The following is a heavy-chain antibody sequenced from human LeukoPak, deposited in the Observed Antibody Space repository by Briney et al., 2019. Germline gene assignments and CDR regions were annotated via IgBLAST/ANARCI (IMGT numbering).Heavy chain of an antibody. CDR2: IWYDGSNK. J-gene: IGHJ4*02. CDR3: ARVPYSISHFDY. CDR1: GFTFSSYG. D-gene: IGHD6-13*01. Sequence: AGGSLRLSCAASGFTFSSYGMHWVRQAPGKGLEWVAVIWYDGSNKYYTDSVKGRFTISRDNSKNTLYLQMNSLRAEDTAVYYCARVPYSISHFDYWGQGTLVTVSS. V-gene: IGHV3-33*01.